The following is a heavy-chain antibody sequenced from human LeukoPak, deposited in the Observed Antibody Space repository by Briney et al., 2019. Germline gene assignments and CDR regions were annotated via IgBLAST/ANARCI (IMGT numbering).Heavy chain of an antibody. Sequence: SETLSLTCTVSGGCISSYYWSWIRQPPGKGLEWIGYIYYSGSTNYNPSLKSRVTISVDTSKNQFSLKLSSVTAADTAVYYCARDSSTSVNWFDPWGQGTLVTVSS. CDR3: ARDSSTSVNWFDP. V-gene: IGHV4-59*12. D-gene: IGHD2-2*01. J-gene: IGHJ5*02. CDR1: GGCISSYY. CDR2: IYYSGST.